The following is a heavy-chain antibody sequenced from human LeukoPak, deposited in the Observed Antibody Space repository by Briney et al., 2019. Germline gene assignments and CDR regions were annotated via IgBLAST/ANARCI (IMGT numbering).Heavy chain of an antibody. CDR2: ISSSSSYI. J-gene: IGHJ6*03. D-gene: IGHD2-2*02. Sequence: GGSLRLSCAASGFTFSSYSMNWVRQAPGKGLEWVSSISSSSSYIYYADSVKGRFTISRDNAKNSLYLQMNSLRAEDTAVYYCASSPVPAAIVYYYYMDVWGKGTTVTVSS. CDR1: GFTFSSYS. CDR3: ASSPVPAAIVYYYYMDV. V-gene: IGHV3-21*01.